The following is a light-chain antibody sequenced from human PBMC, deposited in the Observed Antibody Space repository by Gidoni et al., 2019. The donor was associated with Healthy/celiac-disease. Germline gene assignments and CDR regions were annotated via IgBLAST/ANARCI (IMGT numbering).Light chain of an antibody. V-gene: IGKV2-28*01. CDR1: QSLLHSNGYNY. CDR2: LGS. J-gene: IGKJ4*01. CDR3: MQALQTPRT. Sequence: DIVMTQSPLSLSVTPGEPASISCRSSQSLLHSNGYNYLDWYLQKPGQSPQLLIDLGSNRASGVPDRVSGSGSGTDFSLKISRVQPEDGGFYDCMQALQTPRTFXGXTKVEIK.